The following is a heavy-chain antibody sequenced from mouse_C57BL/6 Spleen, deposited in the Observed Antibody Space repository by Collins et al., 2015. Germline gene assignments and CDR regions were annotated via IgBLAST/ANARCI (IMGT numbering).Heavy chain of an antibody. V-gene: IGHV9-2-1*01. CDR2: INTETGEP. D-gene: IGHD2-3*01. Sequence: QIQLVQSGPELKKPGETVKISCKASGYTFTDYSMHWVKQAPGKGLKWMGWINTETGEPTYADDFKGRFAFSLETSASTAYLQINNLKNEDTATYFCARWLLRGYYAMDYWSQGTSVTVSS. J-gene: IGHJ4*01. CDR3: ARWLLRGYYAMDY. CDR1: GYTFTDYS.